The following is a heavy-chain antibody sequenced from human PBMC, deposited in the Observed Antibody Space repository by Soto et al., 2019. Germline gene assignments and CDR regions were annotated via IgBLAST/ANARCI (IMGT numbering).Heavy chain of an antibody. V-gene: IGHV3-23*01. Sequence: VQLLDSGGGLVQPGGSVRLSCSASGFTFTSYAMGWVRQAPGKRLEWVSACSGDHDTTYTAGPVKGRVTISRDKAKNTGYLAMKRLRDEDTAVYYCAKARLGHCTGATCYDFDYWGQGTLVTVSS. CDR2: CSGDHDTT. CDR1: GFTFTSYA. CDR3: AKARLGHCTGATCYDFDY. D-gene: IGHD2-8*02. J-gene: IGHJ4*02.